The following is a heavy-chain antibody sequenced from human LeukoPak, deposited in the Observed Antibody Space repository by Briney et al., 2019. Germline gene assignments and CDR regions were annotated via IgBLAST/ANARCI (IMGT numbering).Heavy chain of an antibody. V-gene: IGHV4-30-4*01. CDR2: IYYSGST. Sequence: SETLSLTCTVSGGSISSGDYYWSWIRQPPGKGLEWIGYIYYSGSTYYNPSLKSRVTISVDTSKNQFSLKLSSVTAADTAAYYCARGRVYDSTGYPPDYWGQGTLVTVSS. D-gene: IGHD3-22*01. CDR1: GGSISSGDYY. J-gene: IGHJ4*02. CDR3: ARGRVYDSTGYPPDY.